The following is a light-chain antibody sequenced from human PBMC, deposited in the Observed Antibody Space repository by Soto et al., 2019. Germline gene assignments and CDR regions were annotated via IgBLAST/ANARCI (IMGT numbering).Light chain of an antibody. Sequence: QSVLPQTRSVSGTPGQTVTISCSGSSSNIGRNYVYWYQQLPGAAPKLLMYSHNIRPSGVPDRFSASTSGTSASLVISGLRSEDEADYHCATWDDDVSGVVFGGGTKLTVL. J-gene: IGLJ2*01. V-gene: IGLV1-47*02. CDR1: SSNIGRNY. CDR3: ATWDDDVSGVV. CDR2: SHN.